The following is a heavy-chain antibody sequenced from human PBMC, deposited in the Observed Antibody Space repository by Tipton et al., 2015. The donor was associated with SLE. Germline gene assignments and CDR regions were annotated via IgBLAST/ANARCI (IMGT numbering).Heavy chain of an antibody. Sequence: SLRLSCAASGFTFKNFAMSWVRQAPGKGLEWVSSVSGGGDSTYYSDSLGGRFTISRDNSENTLYLQMNRLRADDTAVYYCAKDPHLLDGIYVGSWGQGTLVTVSS. CDR3: AKDPHLLDGIYVGS. CDR2: VSGGGDST. CDR1: GFTFKNFA. V-gene: IGHV3-23*01. D-gene: IGHD1-26*01. J-gene: IGHJ5*02.